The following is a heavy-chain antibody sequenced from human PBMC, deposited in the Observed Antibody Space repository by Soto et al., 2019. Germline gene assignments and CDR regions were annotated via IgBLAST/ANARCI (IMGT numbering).Heavy chain of an antibody. Sequence: EVQLVESGGGLIQPGGSLRLSCAVSGFTVSNNYMSWVRQAPGKGLEGVSVIYSGGYTAYGDSVKGRFTISRDNSKNTIFPQMNSRGADDPALYYGATTAGGGGYWGQGTLVTVSS. V-gene: IGHV3-53*01. D-gene: IGHD3-10*01. CDR2: IYSGGYT. CDR3: ATTAGGGGY. CDR1: GFTVSNNY. J-gene: IGHJ4*02.